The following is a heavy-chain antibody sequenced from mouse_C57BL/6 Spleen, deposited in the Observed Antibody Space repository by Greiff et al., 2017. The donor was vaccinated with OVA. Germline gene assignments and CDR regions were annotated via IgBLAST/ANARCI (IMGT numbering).Heavy chain of an antibody. D-gene: IGHD1-1*02. V-gene: IGHV1-72*01. Sequence: VQLQQSGAELVKPGASVKLSCKASGYIFTSYWMHWVKQRPGRGLEWIGRIDPTSGGTKYNEKFKSKATLTVDKPSSSAYMQRSSLTAEDSAVYYCASGGSAMDYWGQGTSVTVSA. CDR3: ASGGSAMDY. CDR2: IDPTSGGT. CDR1: GYIFTSYW. J-gene: IGHJ4*01.